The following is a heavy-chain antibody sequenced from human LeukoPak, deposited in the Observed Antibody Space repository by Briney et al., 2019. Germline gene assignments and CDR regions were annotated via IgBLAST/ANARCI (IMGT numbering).Heavy chain of an antibody. J-gene: IGHJ4*02. CDR2: ITGSGSGI. CDR1: GFTFSNYA. V-gene: IGHV3-23*01. Sequence: GASLRPSCAAPGFTFSNYAMSWVRQAPGKGLEWVSAITGSGSGIYYADSMKSRFTISRDNSKNTLYLQINSLRAEDTAVYYCAKWGDYDVLTGYYVSDYWGQGTLVTVSS. CDR3: AKWGDYDVLTGYYVSDY. D-gene: IGHD3-9*01.